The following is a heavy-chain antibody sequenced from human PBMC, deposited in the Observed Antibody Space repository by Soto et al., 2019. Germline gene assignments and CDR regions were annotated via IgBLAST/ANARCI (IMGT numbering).Heavy chain of an antibody. J-gene: IGHJ6*03. D-gene: IGHD2-2*01. CDR3: ARDNQGYCSSTSCYFLNYYYYYYMDV. CDR1: GFTFSSYS. V-gene: IGHV3-21*01. Sequence: EVQLVESGGGLVKPGGSLRLSCAASGFTFSSYSMNWVRQAPGKGLEWVSSISSSSSYIYYADSVKGRFTISRDNAKNSLYLQMNSLRAEDTALYYFARDNQGYCSSTSCYFLNYYYYYYMDVWGKGTTVTVSS. CDR2: ISSSSSYI.